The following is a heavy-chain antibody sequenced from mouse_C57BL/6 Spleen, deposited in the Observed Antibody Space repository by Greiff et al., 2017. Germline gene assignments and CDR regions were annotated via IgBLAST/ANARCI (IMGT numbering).Heavy chain of an antibody. V-gene: IGHV5-4*01. Sequence: EVKLVESGGGLVKPGGSLKLSCAASGFTFSSYAMSWVRQTPEKRLEWVATISDGGSYTYYPDNVKGRFTISRDNAKNNLYLQMSHLKSEDTAMYYCARDYYGSSGWYFDVWGTGTTVTVSS. J-gene: IGHJ1*03. D-gene: IGHD1-1*01. CDR2: ISDGGSYT. CDR3: ARDYYGSSGWYFDV. CDR1: GFTFSSYA.